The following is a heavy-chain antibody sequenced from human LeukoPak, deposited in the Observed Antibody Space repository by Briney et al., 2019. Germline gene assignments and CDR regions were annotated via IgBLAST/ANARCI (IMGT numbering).Heavy chain of an antibody. CDR2: IYYSGST. CDR1: GGSISSYY. CDR3: ARRPSYYGDFDY. Sequence: SETLSLTCTVSGGSISSYYWSWTRQPPGKGLEWIGYIYYSGSTNYNPSLKSRVTISVDTSKNQFSLKLSSVTAADTAVYYCARRPSYYGDFDYWGQGTLVTVSS. D-gene: IGHD3-10*01. J-gene: IGHJ4*02. V-gene: IGHV4-59*01.